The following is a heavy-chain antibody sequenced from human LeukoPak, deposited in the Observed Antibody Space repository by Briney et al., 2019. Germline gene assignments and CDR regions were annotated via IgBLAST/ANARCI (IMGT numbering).Heavy chain of an antibody. D-gene: IGHD2-2*01. J-gene: IGHJ4*02. CDR3: ARDLSSSTSCYSY. Sequence: NPGGSLRLSCAASGFTFSSHSMNWVRQAPGKGLEWVSSISPSGNYIYYADSAEGRFTISRDNAKNSLYLQMNSLRAEDTAVYYCARDLSSSTSCYSYWGQGTLVTVSS. CDR2: ISPSGNYI. CDR1: GFTFSSHS. V-gene: IGHV3-21*01.